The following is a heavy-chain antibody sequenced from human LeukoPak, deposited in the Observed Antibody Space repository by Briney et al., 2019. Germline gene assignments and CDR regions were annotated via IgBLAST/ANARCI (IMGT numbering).Heavy chain of an antibody. D-gene: IGHD3-3*01. Sequence: ASVKVSCKASGYTFTSYGISWVRQAPGQGLEWMGWISAYNGNTNYAQKLQGRVTMTTDTSTSTAYMELRSLGSDDTAVYYCARDDRYLYYDFWSGYYKSYYYYGMDVWGQGTTVTVSS. J-gene: IGHJ6*02. CDR2: ISAYNGNT. CDR1: GYTFTSYG. V-gene: IGHV1-18*01. CDR3: ARDDRYLYYDFWSGYYKSYYYYGMDV.